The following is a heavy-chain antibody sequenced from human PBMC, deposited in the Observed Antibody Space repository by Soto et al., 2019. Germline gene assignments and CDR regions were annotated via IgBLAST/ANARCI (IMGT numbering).Heavy chain of an antibody. CDR3: ARSAGWYAVHS. CDR1: GDSVSSPYY. D-gene: IGHD6-19*01. CDR2: VFHTGTT. V-gene: IGHV4-4*02. J-gene: IGHJ4*02. Sequence: QVQLQESGPGLVKPSGTLSLTCAVSGDSVSSPYYWCWVRQPPGKGLEWIGEVFHTGTTSYNPSLMSRVTISMDKSNNQFSLDLSSVTAADTAVYYCARSAGWYAVHSWGPGTLVIV.